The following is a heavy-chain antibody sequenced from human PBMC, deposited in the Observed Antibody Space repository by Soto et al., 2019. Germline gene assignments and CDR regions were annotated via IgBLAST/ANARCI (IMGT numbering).Heavy chain of an antibody. CDR1: GGSFSGYY. CDR2: INHSGST. J-gene: IGHJ4*02. CDR3: ARGSDANIVVVVAATGFFDY. D-gene: IGHD2-15*01. Sequence: PSETLSLTCAVYGGSFSGYYWSWIRQPPGKGLEWIGEINHSGSTNYNPSLKSRVTISVDTSKSQFSLNLSSVTAADTAVYYCARGSDANIVVVVAATGFFDYWGQGTLVTVSS. V-gene: IGHV4-34*01.